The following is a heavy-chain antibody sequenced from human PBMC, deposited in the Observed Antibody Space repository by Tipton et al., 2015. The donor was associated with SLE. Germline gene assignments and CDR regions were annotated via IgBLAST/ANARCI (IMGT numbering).Heavy chain of an antibody. D-gene: IGHD6-19*01. J-gene: IGHJ4*02. V-gene: IGHV4-4*07. Sequence: TLSLTCSVSGASISVFYWNWVRQSAGKGLEWIGRMYMSGTTHYSPSLKNRVTMSGDTSKNQFSLRLTSVTAADTAVYYCARIYSSGWRRDYFDSLGQGTSVTVSS. CDR3: ARIYSSGWRRDYFDS. CDR2: MYMSGTT. CDR1: GASISVFY.